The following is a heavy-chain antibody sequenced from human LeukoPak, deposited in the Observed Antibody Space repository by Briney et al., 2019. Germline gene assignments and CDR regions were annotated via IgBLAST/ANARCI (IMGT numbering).Heavy chain of an antibody. CDR2: IYYSGST. Sequence: SETLSLTCTVSGGSISSYYWSWIRQPPGKGLEWIGYIYYSGSTNYNPSLKSRVTISVDRSKNQFSLELSSVTAADTAVYYCAKVRGATRANAFDIWGQGTMVTVSS. J-gene: IGHJ3*02. V-gene: IGHV4-59*12. CDR3: AKVRGATRANAFDI. D-gene: IGHD1-26*01. CDR1: GGSISSYY.